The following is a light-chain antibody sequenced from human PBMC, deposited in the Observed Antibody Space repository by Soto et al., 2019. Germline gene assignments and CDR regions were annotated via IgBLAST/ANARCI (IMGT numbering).Light chain of an antibody. CDR1: QSIDNW. V-gene: IGKV1-5*03. CDR3: QQYKSFSLT. Sequence: DIQMTQSPSTLSASVGDRVTITCRASQSIDNWLAWYQQKPGTAPKLLIYKTSNLQSRVPSRFSGSGSGTEFSLTISSLQPDDFATYYCQQYKSFSLTFGGGTRVEVK. CDR2: KTS. J-gene: IGKJ4*01.